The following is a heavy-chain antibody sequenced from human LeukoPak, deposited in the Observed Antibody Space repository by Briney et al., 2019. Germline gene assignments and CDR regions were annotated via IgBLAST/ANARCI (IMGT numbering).Heavy chain of an antibody. D-gene: IGHD2-2*01. CDR2: IYYSGST. J-gene: IGHJ5*02. Sequence: SETLSLTCTVSGGSISSYYWSWIRQTPGKGLEWIGDIYYSGSTNYNPSLKSRVTISVDTSKNQFSLKLRSVTAADTAVYFCARHCSATSCYEGPRFDPWGQGTLVTVSS. CDR3: ARHCSATSCYEGPRFDP. CDR1: GGSISSYY. V-gene: IGHV4-59*08.